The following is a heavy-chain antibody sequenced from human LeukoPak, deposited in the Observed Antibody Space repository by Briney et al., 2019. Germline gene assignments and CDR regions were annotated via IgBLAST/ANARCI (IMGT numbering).Heavy chain of an antibody. V-gene: IGHV3-48*03. CDR1: GFTFSSYE. J-gene: IGHJ4*02. CDR3: ARNVYGSGSYYPDY. D-gene: IGHD3-10*01. Sequence: GGSLRLSCAASGFTFSSYEMNWVRQAPGKGLEWVSYISSSGSTIYYADSVKGRFTISRDNAKNSLYLQMNSLRAEDTAVYYCARNVYGSGSYYPDYWGQGTLVTVSS. CDR2: ISSSGSTI.